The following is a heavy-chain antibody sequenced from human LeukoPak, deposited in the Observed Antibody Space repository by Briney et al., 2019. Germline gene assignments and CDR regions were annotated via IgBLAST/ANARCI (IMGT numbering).Heavy chain of an antibody. D-gene: IGHD3-3*01. CDR3: ASDLGYDFWSGYSDY. V-gene: IGHV3-74*01. Sequence: GGSLRLSCAASGFTFSSYWMHWVRQAPGKGLVWVSRINSDGSSTGYADSVKGRFTISRDNAKNTLYLQMNSLRAEDTAVYYCASDLGYDFWSGYSDYWGQGTLVTVSS. J-gene: IGHJ4*02. CDR1: GFTFSSYW. CDR2: INSDGSST.